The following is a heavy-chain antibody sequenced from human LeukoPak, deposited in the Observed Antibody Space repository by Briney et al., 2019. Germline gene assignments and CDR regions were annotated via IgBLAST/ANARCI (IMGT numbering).Heavy chain of an antibody. J-gene: IGHJ4*02. V-gene: IGHV4-4*02. D-gene: IGHD5-18*01. CDR2: IFHTGTT. CDR1: GGSISSSIW. CDR3: ARHRYGYD. Sequence: SGTLSLTCAVSGGSISSSIWWSWVRQPPGKGLEWIGRIFHTGTTDYKTSLKGRVTISVDKSKNQFSLKLTSVTAADTAVYYCARHRYGYDWGQGTLVTASS.